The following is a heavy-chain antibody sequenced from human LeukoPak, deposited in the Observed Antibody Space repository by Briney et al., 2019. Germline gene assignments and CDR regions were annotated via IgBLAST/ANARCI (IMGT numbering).Heavy chain of an antibody. V-gene: IGHV4-59*06. D-gene: IGHD3-22*01. CDR1: GASISTYY. CDR2: IYYSGST. J-gene: IGHJ5*02. Sequence: KPSETLSLTCTVSGASISTYYWSWIRQSPGKGLEWIGYIYYSGSTYYNPSLKSRVTISVDTSKNQFSLKLSSVTAADTAVYYCARERHYDSSGPTWFDPWGQGTLVTVSS. CDR3: ARERHYDSSGPTWFDP.